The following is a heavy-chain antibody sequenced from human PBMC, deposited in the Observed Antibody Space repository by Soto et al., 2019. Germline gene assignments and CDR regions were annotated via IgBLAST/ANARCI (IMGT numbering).Heavy chain of an antibody. CDR1: GYTFTSYA. D-gene: IGHD3-3*01. V-gene: IGHV1-3*01. J-gene: IGHJ5*02. CDR3: ARFGYYDFWSGYSP. CDR2: INAGNGNT. Sequence: QVQLVQSGAEVKKPGASVKVSCKASGYTFTSYAMHWVRQAPGQRLEWMGWINAGNGNTKYSQKFQGRVTITRDTSASTAYMELSSLRSEDMAVYYCARFGYYDFWSGYSPWGQGTLVTVSS.